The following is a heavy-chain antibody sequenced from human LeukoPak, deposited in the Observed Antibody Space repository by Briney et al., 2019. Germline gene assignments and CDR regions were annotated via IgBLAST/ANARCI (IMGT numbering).Heavy chain of an antibody. J-gene: IGHJ6*02. Sequence: ASVKVSCKASGYTFTSYAINWVRQAPGQGLEWMGWINTNTGNPTYAQGFTGRFVFSLDTSVSTAYLQISSLKAEDTAVSYCARETSGWPGYYGMDVWGQGTTVTVSS. CDR2: INTNTGNP. D-gene: IGHD6-19*01. V-gene: IGHV7-4-1*02. CDR1: GYTFTSYA. CDR3: ARETSGWPGYYGMDV.